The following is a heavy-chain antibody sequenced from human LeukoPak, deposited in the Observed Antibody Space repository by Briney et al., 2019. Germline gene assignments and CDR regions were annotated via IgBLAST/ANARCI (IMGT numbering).Heavy chain of an antibody. D-gene: IGHD6-13*01. CDR3: AREVLLAAAGRWFDP. V-gene: IGHV4-4*07. CDR1: GGSISSYY. J-gene: IGHJ5*02. Sequence: SETLSLTCTVSGGSISSYYWSWIRQPAGKGLEWIGRIYTSGSTNYKPSLKSRVTMSVDTSKNQFSLKLSSVTAADTAVYYCAREVLLAAAGRWFDPWGQGTLVTVSS. CDR2: IYTSGST.